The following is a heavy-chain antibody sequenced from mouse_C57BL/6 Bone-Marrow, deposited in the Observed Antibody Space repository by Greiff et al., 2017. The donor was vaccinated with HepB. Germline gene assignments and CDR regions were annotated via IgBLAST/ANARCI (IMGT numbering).Heavy chain of an antibody. Sequence: VQLQESGAELVRPGASVTLSCKASGYTFTDYEMHWVKQTPVHGLEWIGAIDPETGGTAYNQKFKGKAILTADKSSSTAYMELRSLTSEDSAVYYCTRPFITTVVDYFDYWGQGTTLTVSS. CDR1: GYTFTDYE. CDR3: TRPFITTVVDYFDY. V-gene: IGHV1-15*01. CDR2: IDPETGGT. J-gene: IGHJ2*01. D-gene: IGHD1-1*01.